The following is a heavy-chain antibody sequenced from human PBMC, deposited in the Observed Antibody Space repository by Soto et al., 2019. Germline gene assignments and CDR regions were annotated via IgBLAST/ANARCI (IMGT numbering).Heavy chain of an antibody. J-gene: IGHJ4*02. CDR2: IYYSGST. CDR3: ASMYRSSRAHVY. Sequence: SETLSLTCTVSGGSISSGGYYWSWIREHPGKGLEWIGYIYYSGSTYYNPSLKSRVTISVDTSKNQFSLKLSSVTAADTAVYYCASMYRSSRAHVYGGQGTLVTVSS. D-gene: IGHD6-6*01. CDR1: GGSISSGGYY. V-gene: IGHV4-31*03.